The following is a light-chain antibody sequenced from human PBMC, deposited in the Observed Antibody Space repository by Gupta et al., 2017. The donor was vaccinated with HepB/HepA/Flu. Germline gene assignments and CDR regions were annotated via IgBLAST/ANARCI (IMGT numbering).Light chain of an antibody. CDR1: SSDVGGYSY. V-gene: IGLV2-11*01. Sequence: STLTQPRSLSGSPGPSSSTSATRTSSDVGGYSYVSWYQHHPGKAPAVVIYDVSKPPSGVPDRFSGSKSGNTASLTSSGLQAEDEADYYGGSDAGPYRYVFGTGTEVTVL. CDR2: DVS. J-gene: IGLJ1*01. CDR3: GSDAGPYRYV.